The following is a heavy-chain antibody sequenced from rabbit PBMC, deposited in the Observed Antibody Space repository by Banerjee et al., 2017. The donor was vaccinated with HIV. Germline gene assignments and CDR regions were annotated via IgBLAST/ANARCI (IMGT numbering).Heavy chain of an antibody. Sequence: QEQLEESGGDLVKPEGSLTLTCTASGFSFSSSDWICWVRQAPGKGLEWIACIDIYSGKTYYASWAKGRFTISKTSSTTVTLQMTSLTAADTATYFCARDLTGVTGWNFDLWGPGTLVTVS. CDR3: ARDLTGVTGWNFDL. J-gene: IGHJ4*01. CDR1: GFSFSSSDW. CDR2: IDIYSGKT. D-gene: IGHD7-1*01. V-gene: IGHV1S45*01.